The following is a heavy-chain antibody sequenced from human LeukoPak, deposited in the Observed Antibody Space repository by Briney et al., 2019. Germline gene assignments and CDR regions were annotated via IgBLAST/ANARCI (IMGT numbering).Heavy chain of an antibody. CDR1: AFTFSSYE. J-gene: IGHJ3*02. CDR2: IDSRGSTI. Sequence: GGSLRLSCAASAFTFSSYEMNWVRQAPGKGLEWVSYIDSRGSTIYYADSVKGRFTISRDNAKNSLYLQMNSLRAEDTAVYYCARERMATIFLNAFDIWGQGTMVTVSS. CDR3: ARERMATIFLNAFDI. V-gene: IGHV3-48*03. D-gene: IGHD5-24*01.